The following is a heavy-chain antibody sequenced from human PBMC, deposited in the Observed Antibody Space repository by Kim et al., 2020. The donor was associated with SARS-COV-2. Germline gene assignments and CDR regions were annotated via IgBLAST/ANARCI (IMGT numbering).Heavy chain of an antibody. V-gene: IGHV3-30*02. Sequence: YADSVKGRFTISRDNSKNTLYLQMNSLRAEDTAVYYCATSSSSSLTYYFDYWGQGTLVTVSS. J-gene: IGHJ4*02. D-gene: IGHD6-13*01. CDR3: ATSSSSSLTYYFDY.